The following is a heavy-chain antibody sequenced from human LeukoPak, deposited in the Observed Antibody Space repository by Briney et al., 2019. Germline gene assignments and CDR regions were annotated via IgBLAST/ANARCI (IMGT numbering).Heavy chain of an antibody. CDR3: ARVEAAVAFLDY. V-gene: IGHV3-21*01. CDR2: ISSSSSYI. CDR1: GFTFSSYS. J-gene: IGHJ4*02. Sequence: GGSLRLSCAASGFTFSSYSTNWVRQAPGKGLEWVSSISSSSSYIYYADSVKGRFTISRDNAKNSLYLQMNSLRAEDTAVYYCARVEAAVAFLDYWGQGTLVTVSS. D-gene: IGHD6-19*01.